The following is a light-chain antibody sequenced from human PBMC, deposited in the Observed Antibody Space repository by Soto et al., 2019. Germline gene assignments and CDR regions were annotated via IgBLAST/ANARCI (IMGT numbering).Light chain of an antibody. J-gene: IGKJ2*01. CDR3: QQYKVYPYI. CDR2: KAS. V-gene: IGKV1-5*03. CDR1: QSISSW. Sequence: DIQMTQSPSTLSASVGDRVTITCRANQSISSWLAWYQQKPGQAPKLLIYKASDLQSGISSRFSGSGSGTEFTLTISSLQPDDYATYYCQQYKVYPYIFGQGTKLE.